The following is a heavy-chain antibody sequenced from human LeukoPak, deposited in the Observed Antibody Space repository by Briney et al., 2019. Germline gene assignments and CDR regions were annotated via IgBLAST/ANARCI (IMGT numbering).Heavy chain of an antibody. V-gene: IGHV4-39*01. CDR1: GGSISSSSYY. CDR2: IYDSRST. Sequence: KPSETLSLTCTVSGGSISSSSYYWGWIRQPPGKGLEWIPSIYDSRSTYYNPFLKSRLTISVDTSKNQFSLKLSSVTATDTATYYCARPYHYDSGSRGTAFDIWGQGTMVTVSS. CDR3: ARPYHYDSGSRGTAFDI. J-gene: IGHJ3*02. D-gene: IGHD3-10*01.